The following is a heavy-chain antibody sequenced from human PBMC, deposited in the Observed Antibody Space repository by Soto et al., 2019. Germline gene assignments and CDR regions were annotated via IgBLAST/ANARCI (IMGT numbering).Heavy chain of an antibody. D-gene: IGHD3-10*01. Sequence: PSETLSLTCTVSGGSISSSSYYWGWIRQPPGKGLEWIGSIYYSGSTYYNPSLKSRVTISVDTSKNQFSLKLSSVTAADTAVYYCARPFSNGSGSEGRYWFDPWGQGTLVTVSS. J-gene: IGHJ5*02. V-gene: IGHV4-39*01. CDR3: ARPFSNGSGSEGRYWFDP. CDR1: GGSISSSSYY. CDR2: IYYSGST.